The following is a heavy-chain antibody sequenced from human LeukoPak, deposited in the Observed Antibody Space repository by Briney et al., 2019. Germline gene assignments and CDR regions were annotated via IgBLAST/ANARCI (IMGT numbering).Heavy chain of an antibody. CDR3: AKAHSSSWFRDYFDY. Sequence: PSETLSLTCTVSGGSISSYYWSWIRQPPGKGLEWIGYIYYSGSTNYNPSLKSRVTISVDTSKNQFSLKLSSVTAADTAVYYCAKAHSSSWFRDYFDYWGQGTLVTVSS. J-gene: IGHJ4*02. CDR1: GGSISSYY. D-gene: IGHD6-13*01. V-gene: IGHV4-59*08. CDR2: IYYSGST.